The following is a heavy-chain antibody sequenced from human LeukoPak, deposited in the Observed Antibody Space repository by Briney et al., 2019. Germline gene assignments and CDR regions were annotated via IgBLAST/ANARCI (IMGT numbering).Heavy chain of an antibody. D-gene: IGHD3-10*01. V-gene: IGHV1-18*01. CDR2: ISAYNGNT. Sequence: GASVKVSCKASGYTFTSYGISWVRQAPGQGLEWMGWISAYNGNTNYAQKLQGRVTMTTDTSTSTAYMELRSLRSDDTAVYYCARDGNLYGSGSYSHYWGQGTLVTVSS. CDR1: GYTFTSYG. CDR3: ARDGNLYGSGSYSHY. J-gene: IGHJ4*02.